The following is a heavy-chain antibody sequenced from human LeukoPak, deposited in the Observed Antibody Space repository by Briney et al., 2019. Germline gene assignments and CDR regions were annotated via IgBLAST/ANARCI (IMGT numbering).Heavy chain of an antibody. Sequence: GGSLRLSCSASGFTFSSYAMHWARQAPGKGLEYVSAISSNGGSTYYADSVKGRFTISRGNSKNTLYLQMSSLRAEDTAVYYCVKDSDYGDYEMDYWGQGTLVTVSS. D-gene: IGHD4-17*01. CDR3: VKDSDYGDYEMDY. CDR2: ISSNGGST. J-gene: IGHJ4*02. V-gene: IGHV3-64D*06. CDR1: GFTFSSYA.